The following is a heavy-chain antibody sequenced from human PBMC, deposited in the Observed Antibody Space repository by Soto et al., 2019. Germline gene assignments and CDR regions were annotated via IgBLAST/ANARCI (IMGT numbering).Heavy chain of an antibody. Sequence: SETLSLTCAVYGGSFSGYYWSWIRQPPGKGLEWIGEINHSGSTNYNPSLKSRVTISVDTSKNQFSLKLSSVTAADTAVYYCARLLGAVAGFDAFDIWGQGTMVTVSS. V-gene: IGHV4-34*01. D-gene: IGHD6-19*01. CDR3: ARLLGAVAGFDAFDI. CDR2: INHSGST. J-gene: IGHJ3*02. CDR1: GGSFSGYY.